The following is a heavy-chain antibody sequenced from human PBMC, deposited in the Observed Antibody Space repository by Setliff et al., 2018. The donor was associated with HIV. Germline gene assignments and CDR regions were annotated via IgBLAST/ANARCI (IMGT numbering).Heavy chain of an antibody. J-gene: IGHJ4*02. CDR2: IYQSGTT. CDR3: ARVETTVTSRLDY. CDR1: GYSIRSGYY. Sequence: PSETLSLTCAVSGYSIRSGYYWGWIRQPPGKGLEWIGSIYQSGTTYYNPALKSRVTISVDTSKNQFSLRLTSVTAADTAVYFCARVETTVTSRLDYWGQGTLVTVSS. V-gene: IGHV4-38-2*01. D-gene: IGHD4-17*01.